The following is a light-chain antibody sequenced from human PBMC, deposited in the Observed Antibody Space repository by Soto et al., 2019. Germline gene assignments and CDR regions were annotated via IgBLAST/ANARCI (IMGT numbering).Light chain of an antibody. CDR1: QSVTSNY. J-gene: IGKJ1*01. CDR3: QQYGSSPRT. V-gene: IGKV3-20*01. CDR2: GAS. Sequence: EIVLTQSPGTLSLSPGAGAAISCRASQSVTSNYLGWYQQKPVQAPRLLIYGASNRATGIPDRFSGSGSGTDFTLAISRLEPEDFAVYYCQQYGSSPRTFGQGTKVDIK.